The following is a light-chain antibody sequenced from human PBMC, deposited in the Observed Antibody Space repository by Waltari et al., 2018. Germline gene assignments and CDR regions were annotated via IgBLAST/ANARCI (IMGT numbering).Light chain of an antibody. J-gene: IGLJ1*01. CDR2: EVS. CDR1: SSDIGAYNH. Sequence: QSALTQPASVSGSPGQSIAISCTGTSSDIGAYNHVYWYQQHPGKAPKLSSYEVSNRPSGVSTRFAGAKSGNTASLTISGLQAEDEADYYCNSFTTSATHVCGTGTKVSVL. CDR3: NSFTTSATHV. V-gene: IGLV2-14*01.